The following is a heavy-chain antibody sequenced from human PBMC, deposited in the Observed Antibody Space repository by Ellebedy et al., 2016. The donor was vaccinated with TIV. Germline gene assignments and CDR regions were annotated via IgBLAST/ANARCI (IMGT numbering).Heavy chain of an antibody. CDR2: IKQDGSEK. CDR1: GFTFSSYW. Sequence: GESLKISXAASGFTFSSYWMRWVRKARGKGLEWVANIKQDGSEKYYVDSVKGRFTISRDNAKNSLYLQMNSLRAEYTAVYYSARVSVLVRRAFDIWGQGTIVTVSS. J-gene: IGHJ3*02. D-gene: IGHD6-6*01. V-gene: IGHV3-7*03. CDR3: ARVSVLVRRAFDI.